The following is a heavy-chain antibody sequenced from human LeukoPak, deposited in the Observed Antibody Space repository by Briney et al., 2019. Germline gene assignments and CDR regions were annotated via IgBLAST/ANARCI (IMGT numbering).Heavy chain of an antibody. Sequence: SVKVSCKASGLTFTSPAMQWVRQARGQRLEWIGWIVVGSGYTNYAQKFQERVTVTRDMSTSTAYMELSSLRSEDTAVYYCAADTYGRDAFDIWGQGTMVTVSS. D-gene: IGHD3-16*01. V-gene: IGHV1-58*02. CDR3: AADTYGRDAFDI. J-gene: IGHJ3*02. CDR1: GLTFTSPA. CDR2: IVVGSGYT.